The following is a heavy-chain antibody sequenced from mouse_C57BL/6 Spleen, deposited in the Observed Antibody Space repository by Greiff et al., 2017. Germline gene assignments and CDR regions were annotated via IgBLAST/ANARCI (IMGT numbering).Heavy chain of an antibody. D-gene: IGHD2-2*01. CDR3: ARVGGYGGLYFDV. CDR2: ISDGGSYT. J-gene: IGHJ1*03. Sequence: EVKLMESGGGLVKPGGSLKLSCAASGFTFSSYAMSWVRQTPEKRLEWVATISDGGSYTYYPDNVKGRFTISRDNAKNNLYLQMSHLKSEDTAMYYCARVGGYGGLYFDVWGTGTTVTVSS. CDR1: GFTFSSYA. V-gene: IGHV5-4*03.